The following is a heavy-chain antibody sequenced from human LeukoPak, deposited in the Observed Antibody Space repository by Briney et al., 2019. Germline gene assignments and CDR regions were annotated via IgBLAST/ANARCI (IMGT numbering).Heavy chain of an antibody. V-gene: IGHV1-46*01. CDR2: INPSGGST. Sequence: ASVKVSCKASANTLGYYIHWVRQAPGQGLEWMGIINPSGGSTRYAQKFQGRVTMTRDTSTSTVYMELSSLRSEDTAVYYCARNPVTTKYFDYWGQGTLVTVSS. CDR1: ANTLGYY. CDR3: ARNPVTTKYFDY. D-gene: IGHD4-17*01. J-gene: IGHJ4*02.